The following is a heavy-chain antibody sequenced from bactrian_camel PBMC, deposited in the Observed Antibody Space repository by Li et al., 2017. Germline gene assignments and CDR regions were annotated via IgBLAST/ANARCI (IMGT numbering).Heavy chain of an antibody. CDR1: GFTFSSAW. CDR3: AADEYCGGGGVGW. Sequence: VQLVESGGGSVQAGGSLRLSCAASGFTFSSAWMFWVRQAPGEGLEWVSRINNEAANPEYADSVKGRFTISKDTAKNTLSLQMNDLKPEDTAMYYCAADEYCGGGGVGWRGQGTQVTVS. J-gene: IGHJ4*01. D-gene: IGHD1*01. CDR2: INNEAANP. V-gene: IGHV3S1*01.